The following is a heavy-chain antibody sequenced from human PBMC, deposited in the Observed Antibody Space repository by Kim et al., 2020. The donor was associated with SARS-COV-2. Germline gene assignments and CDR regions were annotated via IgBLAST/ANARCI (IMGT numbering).Heavy chain of an antibody. Sequence: GGSLRLSCAASGFTFSSYGMHWVRQAPGKGLEWVAVIWYDGSNKYYADSVKGRFTISRDNSKNTLYLQMNRLRAEDTAVYYCARDRSSKYQLLFVYYYGMSVWGQETTVTVSS. D-gene: IGHD2-2*01. CDR1: GFTFSSYG. CDR2: IWYDGSNK. V-gene: IGHV3-33*01. CDR3: ARDRSSKYQLLFVYYYGMSV. J-gene: IGHJ6*02.